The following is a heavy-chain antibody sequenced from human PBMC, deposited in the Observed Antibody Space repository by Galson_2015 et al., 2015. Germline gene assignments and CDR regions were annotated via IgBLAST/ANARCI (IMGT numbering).Heavy chain of an antibody. D-gene: IGHD3-10*01. J-gene: IGHJ3*02. CDR2: IWPGDSDT. CDR3: ARRKAPSYSYGSGHFDAFDM. CDR1: GYSFSSYW. V-gene: IGHV5-51*01. Sequence: QSGAEVKKPGESLKISCKGSGYSFSSYWIGWVRQMPGKGLEWMGIIWPGDSDTRYSPSFEGQGTISADKSISTAYLQWSSLKASDTAMYYCARRKAPSYSYGSGHFDAFDMWGQGTMVTVSS.